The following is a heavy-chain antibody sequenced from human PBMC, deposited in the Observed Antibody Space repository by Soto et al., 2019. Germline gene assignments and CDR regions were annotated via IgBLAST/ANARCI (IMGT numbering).Heavy chain of an antibody. Sequence: VGSLRLSCAASGFSFSHYWMHWVRQAPGKGLVWVSRISPYGRTTTYADSVKGRFTISRDNAKSTLYLQMNSLTVEDGAVYYCADSWLPTSYWGPGTLVTVSS. V-gene: IGHV3-74*01. D-gene: IGHD3-10*01. CDR1: GFSFSHYW. CDR3: ADSWLPTSY. J-gene: IGHJ4*02. CDR2: ISPYGRTT.